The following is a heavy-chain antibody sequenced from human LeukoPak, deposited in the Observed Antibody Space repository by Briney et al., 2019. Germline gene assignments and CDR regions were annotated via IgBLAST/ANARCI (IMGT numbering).Heavy chain of an antibody. CDR2: IYYSGST. Sequence: MPSETLSLTCTVSGGSISSSSYYWGWIRQPPGKGLEWIGSIYYSGSTYCNPSLKSRVTISVDTSKNQFSLKLSSVTAADTAVYYCAYYSSGWSPLFDYWGQGTLVTVSS. J-gene: IGHJ4*02. D-gene: IGHD6-19*01. CDR1: GGSISSSSYY. V-gene: IGHV4-39*07. CDR3: AYYSSGWSPLFDY.